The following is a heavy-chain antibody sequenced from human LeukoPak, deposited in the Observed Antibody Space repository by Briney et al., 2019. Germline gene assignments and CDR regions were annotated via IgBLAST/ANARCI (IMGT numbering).Heavy chain of an antibody. J-gene: IGHJ4*02. CDR1: GGSFSGYY. Sequence: SETLSLTXAVYGGSFSGYYWSWIRQPPGKGLEWIGEINHSGSTNYNPSLKSRVTISVDTSKHQFSLKLSSVTAADTAVYYCARGGGYSSSWYGGYFDYWGQGTLVTVSS. CDR2: INHSGST. CDR3: ARGGGYSSSWYGGYFDY. V-gene: IGHV4-34*01. D-gene: IGHD6-13*01.